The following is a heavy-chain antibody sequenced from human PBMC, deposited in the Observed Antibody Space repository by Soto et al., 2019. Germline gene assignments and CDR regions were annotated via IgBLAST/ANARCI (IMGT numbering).Heavy chain of an antibody. Sequence: QVQLVQSGAEVKKPGASVKVSCKSSGYTFSMSGISWVRQAPGQGLEWMGWISGYNGNTNYEQKFQDRVTMPTDTSTNTASMELRSLGSDETAVYYCAREGPRPYYYYGMDVWGQGTTVTVSS. CDR2: ISGYNGNT. V-gene: IGHV1-18*01. J-gene: IGHJ6*02. CDR3: AREGPRPYYYYGMDV. CDR1: GYTFSMSG.